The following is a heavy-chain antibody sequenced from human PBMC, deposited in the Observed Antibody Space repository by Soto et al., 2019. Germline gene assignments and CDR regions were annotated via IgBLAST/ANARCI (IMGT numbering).Heavy chain of an antibody. V-gene: IGHV4-39*01. D-gene: IGHD5-18*01. J-gene: IGHJ4*01. CDR3: ARTFGYNYGHIDY. CDR1: GDSISSRSHY. Sequence: SETLSLTCTVSGDSISSRSHYWGWIRQPPGKGLEWIGSIYYSGSAYYYPSLRGRVTISVDTSRNQFSLNLNSVTAADTAVYYCARTFGYNYGHIDYWGRGTLVTVSS. CDR2: IYYSGSA.